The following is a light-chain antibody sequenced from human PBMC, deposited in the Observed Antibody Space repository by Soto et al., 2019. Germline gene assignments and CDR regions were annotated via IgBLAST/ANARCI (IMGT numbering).Light chain of an antibody. CDR3: LQDYNYPYT. J-gene: IGKJ2*01. CDR2: RSS. CDR1: QAIKDD. Sequence: AIQMTQSPSSLSASVGDRVNITCWASQAIKDDLVWYQQRPGKAPKLLVYRSSRLQNGVPSRFSGSGSGTDFTLTISSLQPEDFATYYCLQDYNYPYTFGQGTKLEI. V-gene: IGKV1-6*01.